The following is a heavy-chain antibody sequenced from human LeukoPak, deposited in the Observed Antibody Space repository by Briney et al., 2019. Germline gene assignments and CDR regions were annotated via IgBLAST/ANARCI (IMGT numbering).Heavy chain of an antibody. CDR2: INPNSGGT. D-gene: IGHD3-9*01. CDR3: ARICDHTDICGDAFDI. Sequence: GASVKVSCKASGYTFTGYYMHWVRQAPGQGLEWMGWINPNSGGTNYAQKFQGRVTMTRDTSISTAYMELSRLRSDDTAVYYCARICDHTDICGDAFDIWGQGTMVTVSS. V-gene: IGHV1-2*02. CDR1: GYTFTGYY. J-gene: IGHJ3*02.